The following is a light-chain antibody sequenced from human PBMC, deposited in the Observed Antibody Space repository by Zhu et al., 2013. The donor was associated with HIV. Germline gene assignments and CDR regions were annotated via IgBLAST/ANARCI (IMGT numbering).Light chain of an antibody. CDR3: QQYHDWPPWDT. Sequence: EIVMTQSPATLSVSPGEKATLSCRASDSVDNNLAWYQLKPGQAPRLLLYDTYIRATGVAPRFTGSGSGTEFTLTIADLQSEDFAIYYCQQYHDWPPWDTFGQGTKLEIK. J-gene: IGKJ2*01. V-gene: IGKV3-15*01. CDR2: DTY. CDR1: DSVDNN.